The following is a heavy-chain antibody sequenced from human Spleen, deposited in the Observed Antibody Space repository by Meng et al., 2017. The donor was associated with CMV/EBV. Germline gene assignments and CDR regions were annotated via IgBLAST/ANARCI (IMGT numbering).Heavy chain of an antibody. CDR3: ARSSSAAFNY. CDR2: INGDGSST. Sequence: GESLKISCAASGFTFSSYWMHWVRQAPGKGLVWVSRINGDGSSTDYADSVKGRFTISRDNAKNTLYLQMNSLRAEDTAVYFCARSSSAAFNYWGQGTLVTVSS. J-gene: IGHJ4*02. CDR1: GFTFSSYW. D-gene: IGHD6-19*01. V-gene: IGHV3-74*01.